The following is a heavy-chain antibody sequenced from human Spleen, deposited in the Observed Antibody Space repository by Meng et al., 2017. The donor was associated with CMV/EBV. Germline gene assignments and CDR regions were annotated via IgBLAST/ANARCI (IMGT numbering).Heavy chain of an antibody. CDR3: AKSAQEFTHDSSYDY. D-gene: IGHD1-26*01. CDR1: GFTFDDYG. CDR2: INWNGGST. Sequence: GESLKISCAASGFTFDDYGMSWVRQAPGKGLEWVSGINWNGGSTGYADSVKGRFTISRDNAKNSLYLQMNSLRAEDTAMYYCAKSAQEFTHDSSYDYWGQGTLVTVSS. J-gene: IGHJ4*02. V-gene: IGHV3-20*04.